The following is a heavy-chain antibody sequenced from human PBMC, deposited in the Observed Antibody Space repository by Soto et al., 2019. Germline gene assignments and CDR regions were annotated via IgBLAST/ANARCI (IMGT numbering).Heavy chain of an antibody. CDR2: IYYSGST. CDR3: ARDSRAFYGMDV. CDR1: GGSISSGGYY. V-gene: IGHV4-31*03. J-gene: IGHJ6*02. Sequence: SETLSLTCTVSGGSISSGGYYWSWIRQHPGKGLEWIGYIYYSGSTYYNPSLKSRVTISVDTSKNQFSLKLSSVTAADTAVYYCARDSRAFYGMDVWGQGTTVTAP.